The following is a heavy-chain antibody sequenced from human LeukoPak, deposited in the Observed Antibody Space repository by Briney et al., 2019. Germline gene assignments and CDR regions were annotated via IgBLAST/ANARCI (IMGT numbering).Heavy chain of an antibody. J-gene: IGHJ3*02. Sequence: SETLSLTCTVSGGSISSYYWSWIRQPPGKGLEWIGYIYYSGSTNYNPSLKSRVTISVDASKNQSSLKLSSVTAADTAVYYCARASGHYDILTGYLTGDAFDIWGQGTMVTVSS. CDR1: GGSISSYY. D-gene: IGHD3-9*01. V-gene: IGHV4-59*01. CDR2: IYYSGST. CDR3: ARASGHYDILTGYLTGDAFDI.